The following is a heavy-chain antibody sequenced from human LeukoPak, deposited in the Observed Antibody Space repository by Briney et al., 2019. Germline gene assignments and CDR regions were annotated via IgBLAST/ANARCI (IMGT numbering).Heavy chain of an antibody. CDR1: GYTFTTYD. D-gene: IGHD3-22*01. V-gene: IGHV1-8*01. CDR2: MKPNSGNT. Sequence: GASVKVSCKASGYTFTTYDINWVRQATGQGLEWMGWMKPNSGNTGYAQKFQGRVTMTRDTSTSTVYMELSSLRSEDTAVYYCARGYDYYDSSGYYSYYYYYYGMDVWGQGTTVTVSS. CDR3: ARGYDYYDSSGYYSYYYYYYGMDV. J-gene: IGHJ6*02.